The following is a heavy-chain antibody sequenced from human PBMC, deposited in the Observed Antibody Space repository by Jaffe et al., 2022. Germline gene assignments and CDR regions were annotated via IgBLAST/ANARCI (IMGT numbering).Heavy chain of an antibody. D-gene: IGHD3-22*01. CDR2: INPNSGGT. CDR3: ARDSLYDSSGAGGFDI. CDR1: GYTFTGYY. V-gene: IGHV1-2*02. J-gene: IGHJ3*02. Sequence: QVQLVQSGAEVKKPGASVKVSCKASGYTFTGYYMHWVRQAPGQGLEWMGWINPNSGGTNYAQKFQGRVTMTRDTSISTAYMELSRLRSDDTAVYYCARDSLYDSSGAGGFDIWGQGTMVTVSS.